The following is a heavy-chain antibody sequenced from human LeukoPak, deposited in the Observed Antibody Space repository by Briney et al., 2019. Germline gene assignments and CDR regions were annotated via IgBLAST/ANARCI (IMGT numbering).Heavy chain of an antibody. V-gene: IGHV3-49*03. Sequence: GRSLRLSCTASGFTFGYYGMSWFRQAPGKGLEWVGFTESKPYDGTTDHAASVKGRFTISRDDSKSIAYLQMNSLKAEATAVYHCARCGGDCFHFDYWGKGTLVTVSS. CDR1: GFTFGYYG. J-gene: IGHJ4*02. CDR3: ARCGGDCFHFDY. D-gene: IGHD2-21*02. CDR2: TESKPYDGTT.